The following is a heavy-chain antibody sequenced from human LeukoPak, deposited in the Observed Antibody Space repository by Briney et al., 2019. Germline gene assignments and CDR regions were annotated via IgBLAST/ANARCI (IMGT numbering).Heavy chain of an antibody. D-gene: IGHD3-22*01. J-gene: IGHJ6*02. Sequence: GASVKVSYKASGYTFTSYYMHWVRQAPGQGLEWMGIINPSGGSTSYAQKFQGRVTMTRDTSTSTVYMELSSLRSEDTAVYYCATTRDYYDSSGYLDVWGQGTTVTVSS. CDR1: GYTFTSYY. CDR3: ATTRDYYDSSGYLDV. V-gene: IGHV1-46*01. CDR2: INPSGGST.